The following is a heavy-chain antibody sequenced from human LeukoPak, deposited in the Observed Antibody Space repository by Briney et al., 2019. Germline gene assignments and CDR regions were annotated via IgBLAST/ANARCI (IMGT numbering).Heavy chain of an antibody. J-gene: IGHJ4*02. CDR1: GYTFTIYG. V-gene: IGHV1-18*01. D-gene: IGHD3-22*01. CDR3: ARASPYYYDSSGYLDY. Sequence: ASVKVSCKASGYTFTIYGISWVRQAPGQGLEWMGWISAYNGNTNYAQKLQGRVTMTTDTSTSTAYMELRSLRSDDTAVYYCARASPYYYDSSGYLDYWGQGTLVTVSS. CDR2: ISAYNGNT.